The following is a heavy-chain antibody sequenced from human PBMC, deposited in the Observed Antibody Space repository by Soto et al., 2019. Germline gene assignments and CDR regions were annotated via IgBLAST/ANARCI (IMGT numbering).Heavy chain of an antibody. V-gene: IGHV3-15*01. J-gene: IGHJ6*02. Sequence: GVSLRLSCAASGFTFSNAWMSWVRQAPGKGLEWVGRIKSKTDGGTTDYAAPVKGRFTISRDDSKNTLYLQMNSLKTEDTAVYYCTTVVKSLLFGVVIITVTAPCGMDVWGQGTTVIVS. CDR1: GFTFSNAW. CDR2: IKSKTDGGTT. CDR3: TTVVKSLLFGVVIITVTAPCGMDV. D-gene: IGHD3-3*01.